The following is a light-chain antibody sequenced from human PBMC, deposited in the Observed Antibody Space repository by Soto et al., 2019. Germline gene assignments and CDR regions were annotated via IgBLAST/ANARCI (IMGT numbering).Light chain of an antibody. V-gene: IGLV1-44*01. Sequence: QSVLTQPPSASGTPGQRVTISCSGSSSNIGSNTVNWYQQLPGTAPKLLIYSHNRRPSGVPDRFSGSKSVTSAALALSGLQSEDEADYYCAAWDDSLKGYVFGTGTKVTVL. J-gene: IGLJ1*01. CDR3: AAWDDSLKGYV. CDR1: SSNIGSNT. CDR2: SHN.